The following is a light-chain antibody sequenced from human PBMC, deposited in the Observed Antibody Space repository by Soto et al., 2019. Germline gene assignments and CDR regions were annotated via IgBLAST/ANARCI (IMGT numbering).Light chain of an antibody. CDR2: TNS. V-gene: IGLV1-44*01. CDR3: AAWDDGLNGVV. CDR1: SSNIGSNV. J-gene: IGLJ2*01. Sequence: QSVLTQPPSASGTPGQRVIISCSGSSSNIGSNVVNWYQQLPGSAPKLLIYTNSHRPSGVPDRFSGSKSGTSASLAISGLQSEDEADYYCAAWDDGLNGVVFGGGTKLTVL.